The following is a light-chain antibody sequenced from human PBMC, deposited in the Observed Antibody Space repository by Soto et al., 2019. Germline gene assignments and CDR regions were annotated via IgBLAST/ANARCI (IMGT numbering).Light chain of an antibody. CDR2: AAS. V-gene: IGKV1-39*01. CDR1: QSISSY. J-gene: IGKJ1*01. CDR3: QQSYSTPPWT. Sequence: DIQMTQSPSSLSASVGDRVTITCRPSQSISSYLNWYQQEPGNAPKLLIFAASSLQSGVPSRFSGSGSGTDFTLTISSLQPEDFATYYCQQSYSTPPWTFGQGTKVDIK.